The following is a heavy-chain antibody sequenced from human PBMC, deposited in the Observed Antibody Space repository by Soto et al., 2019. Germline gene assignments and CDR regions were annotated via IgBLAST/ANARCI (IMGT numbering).Heavy chain of an antibody. V-gene: IGHV4-38-2*01. CDR1: GDSIIGIYH. D-gene: IGHD3-10*01. CDR2: IYHTGTT. J-gene: IGHJ4*02. CDR3: ARQITMARGIDF. Sequence: SETLSLTCAVSGDSIIGIYHWAWIRQSPGRGLEWIASIYHTGTTYYTPSLESRVTISVDTSKNQFSLRLSSVTAADAAIYFCARQITMARGIDFCGPGISVTVSS.